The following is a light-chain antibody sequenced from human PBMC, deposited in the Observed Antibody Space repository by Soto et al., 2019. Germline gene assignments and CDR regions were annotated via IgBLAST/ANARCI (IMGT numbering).Light chain of an antibody. Sequence: EIVLTQSPGTLSLSPGERATLSCRASQSVSSSYLAWYRQKPGQAPRLLIYGASSRATGIPDRFSGSGSGTDFTLIISRLEPEDFEVYYCQQYTSSPWTFGQGTKVEIK. V-gene: IGKV3-20*01. J-gene: IGKJ1*01. CDR1: QSVSSSY. CDR2: GAS. CDR3: QQYTSSPWT.